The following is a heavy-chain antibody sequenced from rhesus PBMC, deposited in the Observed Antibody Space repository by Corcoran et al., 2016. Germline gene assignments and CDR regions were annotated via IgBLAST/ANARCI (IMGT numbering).Heavy chain of an antibody. J-gene: IGHJ4*01. V-gene: IGHV4-80*01. CDR3: ARSGYGSGGVY. Sequence: QVQLQESGPGLVKPSETLSLTCAGSGASISSSWWCWIRQPPGKGLEWIGEIFGNSGNSYYNPSLKSRVIISKDASKNQFSLKLSSVTAADTAVYYCARSGYGSGGVYWGQGILVTVSS. CDR1: GASISSSW. D-gene: IGHD4-4*01. CDR2: IFGNSGNS.